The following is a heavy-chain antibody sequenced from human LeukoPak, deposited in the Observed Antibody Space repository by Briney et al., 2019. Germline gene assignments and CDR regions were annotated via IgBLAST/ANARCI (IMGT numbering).Heavy chain of an antibody. CDR2: IYNTGST. Sequence: PSETLSLTCTVSGDSISSTNFYWGWIRQPPGKGLEWIGSIYNTGSTYYNPSLKSRVTISVDTSKNQFSLKLSSVTAADTAVYYCASECSSTSCYTLRGDYYYMDVWGKGTTVTVSS. J-gene: IGHJ6*03. CDR3: ASECSSTSCYTLRGDYYYMDV. CDR1: GDSISSTNFY. V-gene: IGHV4-39*01. D-gene: IGHD2-2*02.